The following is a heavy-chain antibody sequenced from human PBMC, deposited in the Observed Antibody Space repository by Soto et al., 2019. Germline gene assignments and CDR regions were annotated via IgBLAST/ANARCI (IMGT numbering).Heavy chain of an antibody. CDR2: IISKAYGGTT. D-gene: IGHD1-26*01. CDR1: GFPYDDYA. CDR3: GSVGRRTRMDS. Sequence: AACGFPYDDYAMSWARTAPGKGLEWVGFIISKAYGGTTGYAASVKGRFTISRDDSKSIPYLQMNSLKTEDTALYYCGSVGRRTRMDSRRQGTTFAISS. J-gene: IGHJ6*02. V-gene: IGHV3-49*04.